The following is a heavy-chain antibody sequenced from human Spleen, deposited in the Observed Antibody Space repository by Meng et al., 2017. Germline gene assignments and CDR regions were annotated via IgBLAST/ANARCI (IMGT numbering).Heavy chain of an antibody. CDR2: INHSRNT. Sequence: QPKQWGAGMLKPSEARSLTCAVYGGSFSGYYWSWIRQPPGKGLEWIGEINHSRNTNYNPSLKSRVTIAIDRSKNQFSLKLSSVTAADTAVYYCASWIYSCGWQWGQGTLVTVSS. V-gene: IGHV4-34*01. J-gene: IGHJ4*02. D-gene: IGHD6-19*01. CDR1: GGSFSGYY. CDR3: ASWIYSCGWQ.